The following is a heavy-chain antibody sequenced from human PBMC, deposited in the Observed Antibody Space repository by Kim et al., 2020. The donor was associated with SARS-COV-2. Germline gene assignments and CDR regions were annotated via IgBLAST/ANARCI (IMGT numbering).Heavy chain of an antibody. V-gene: IGHV1-18*01. CDR2: ISAYNGNT. CDR3: AREKTAACLDY. Sequence: ASVKVSCKASGYTFTSYAIIWVRQAPGQGLEWMGWISAYNGNTNYAQKLQGRVTITTDTSTSTAYMELRSLRSDDTAIYYCAREKTAACLDYWGQGTLVTVSS. J-gene: IGHJ4*02. CDR1: GYTFTSYA. D-gene: IGHD6-13*01.